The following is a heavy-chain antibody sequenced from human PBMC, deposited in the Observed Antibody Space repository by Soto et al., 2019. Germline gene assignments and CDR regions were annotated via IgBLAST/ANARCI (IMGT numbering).Heavy chain of an antibody. J-gene: IGHJ6*02. CDR1: GFSLRTGGVG. D-gene: IGHD2-21*02. CDR3: VHSRCGGDCLRSYSSHYYYGIDV. CDR2: IYWDNDK. Sequence: QITLKESGPTLVKPTQTLTLTCTFSGFSLRTGGVGVGWIRQPPGKALEWLALIYWDNDKRYSPSLKSRLTLTKDTSKNQVVLTMTNMDPVDTATYYCVHSRCGGDCLRSYSSHYYYGIDVWGQGTTVTVFS. V-gene: IGHV2-5*02.